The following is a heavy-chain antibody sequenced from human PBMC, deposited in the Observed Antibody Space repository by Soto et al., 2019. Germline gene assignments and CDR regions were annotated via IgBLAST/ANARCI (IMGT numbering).Heavy chain of an antibody. CDR2: ISAYNGNT. V-gene: IGHV1-18*01. J-gene: IGHJ4*02. D-gene: IGHD6-19*01. CDR3: ARDLNSSGWYSLVYYFDY. CDR1: GYTFTSYG. Sequence: GASVKVSCKASGYTFTSYGISWVRQAPGQGLEWMGWISAYNGNTNYAQKLQGRVTMTTDTSTSTAYMELRSLRSDDTAVYYCARDLNSSGWYSLVYYFDYWGQGTLVTVSS.